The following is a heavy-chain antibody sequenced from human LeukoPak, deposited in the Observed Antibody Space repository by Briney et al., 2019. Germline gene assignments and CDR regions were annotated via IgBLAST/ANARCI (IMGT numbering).Heavy chain of an antibody. CDR3: ARESGSSWYNYYYYYMDV. CDR1: GYTFTSYG. CDR2: ISAYNGNT. Sequence: ASVKVSCKASGYTFTSYGISWVRQAPGQGLEWMGWISAYNGNTNYAQKLQGRVTMTTDTSTSTAYMELRSLRSDDTAVYYCARESGSSWYNYYYYYMDVWGKGTTVTVSS. V-gene: IGHV1-18*01. D-gene: IGHD6-13*01. J-gene: IGHJ6*03.